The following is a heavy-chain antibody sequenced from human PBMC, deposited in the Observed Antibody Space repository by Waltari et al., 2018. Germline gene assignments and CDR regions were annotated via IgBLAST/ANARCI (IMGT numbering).Heavy chain of an antibody. V-gene: IGHV1-18*01. D-gene: IGHD1-1*01. J-gene: IGHJ4*02. CDR2: NSAYNGNT. CDR1: GYTFTGYG. Sequence: QVQLVQSGAEVKKPGASVKVSCKASGYTFTGYGIRWVRQAPGQGLEGRGWNSAYNGNTNYAQKLQSRVTMTTDTSTSTTYMYLRSLRSDDTAVYYCARDQGPTGIDYWGQGTLVTVSS. CDR3: ARDQGPTGIDY.